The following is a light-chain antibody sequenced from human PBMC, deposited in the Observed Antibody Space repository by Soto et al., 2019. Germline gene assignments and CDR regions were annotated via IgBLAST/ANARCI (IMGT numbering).Light chain of an antibody. CDR2: AVT. CDR3: SSYTTSSTVV. V-gene: IGLV2-14*03. CDR1: SSDVGGYDY. J-gene: IGLJ2*01. Sequence: QSALTQPASVSGSPGQSITISCTGSSSDVGGYDYVCWYQQYPRKAPKLIIYAVTDRPSGVSNRFSGSKSGNTASLIISGLQAEDEADYYCSSYTTSSTVVFGGGTQLTVL.